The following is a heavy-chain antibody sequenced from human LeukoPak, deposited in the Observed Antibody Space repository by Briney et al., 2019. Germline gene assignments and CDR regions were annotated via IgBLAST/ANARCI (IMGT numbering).Heavy chain of an antibody. CDR2: TYPGDSNT. J-gene: IGHJ5*01. CDR3: VRSPACSSGTCYPNWFDS. V-gene: IGHV5-51*01. CDR1: GYSFTNNW. Sequence: GESLKISCKGSGYSFTNNWIGWVRQMPGKGMEWMVITYPGDSNTRYSPSFQGQVTISAEKSISSAYLQWSSLKASDTAMYYCVRSPACSSGTCYPNWFDSWGQGTLVTVSS. D-gene: IGHD2-15*01.